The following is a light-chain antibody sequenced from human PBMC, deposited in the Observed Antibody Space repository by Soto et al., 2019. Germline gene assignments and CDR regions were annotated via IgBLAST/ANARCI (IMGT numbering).Light chain of an antibody. CDR1: PSVTNF. Sequence: EIVLTQSPATLSLSPGERATLSCRASPSVTNFLAWYQQKPGQAPRLLIYGAFNRATGLPARFSGSGSGTDFTLTISSLGPEDSAVYYCHQRNVWPPVTFGQGTRLEIK. J-gene: IGKJ5*01. CDR3: HQRNVWPPVT. CDR2: GAF. V-gene: IGKV3-11*01.